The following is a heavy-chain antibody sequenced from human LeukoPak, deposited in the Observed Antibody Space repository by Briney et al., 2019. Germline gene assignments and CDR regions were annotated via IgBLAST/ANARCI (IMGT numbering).Heavy chain of an antibody. CDR2: IYYSGST. V-gene: IGHV4-39*07. Sequence: SETLSLTCTVSGGSISSSSYYWGWIRQPPGKGLEWIGSIYYSGSTYYNPSLKSRVTISVDTSKNQFSLKLSSVTAADTAVYYCAREGRISSSWYYFDYWGQGTLVTVSS. CDR1: GGSISSSSYY. CDR3: AREGRISSSWYYFDY. J-gene: IGHJ4*02. D-gene: IGHD6-13*01.